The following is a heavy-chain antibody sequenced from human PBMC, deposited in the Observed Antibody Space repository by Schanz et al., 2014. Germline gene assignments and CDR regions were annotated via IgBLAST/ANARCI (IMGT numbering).Heavy chain of an antibody. Sequence: QVQLQESGPGLVEPSQTLSLTCTVSGDSISSAYWSWIRQHPGKGLEWIGFIYYRGNTYYNPSLKSRVSISLVPSKTQFFLNLNSLTAADTAVYYCARVPEPGWFDPWGQGTLVTVSS. CDR2: IYYRGNT. V-gene: IGHV4-31*03. J-gene: IGHJ5*02. D-gene: IGHD1-26*01. CDR3: ARVPEPGWFDP. CDR1: GDSISSAY.